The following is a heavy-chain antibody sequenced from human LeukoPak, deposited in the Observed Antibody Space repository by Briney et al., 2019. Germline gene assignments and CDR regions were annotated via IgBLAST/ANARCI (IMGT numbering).Heavy chain of an antibody. CDR3: ARVLGWLQSRGAFDI. D-gene: IGHD5-24*01. Sequence: SETLSLTCAVYGGSFSGYYWSWLRQPPGKGLEWIGEINHSGSTNYNPSLTSRVTISVDTSKNQFSLKLSSVTAADTAVYYCARVLGWLQSRGAFDIWGQGTMVTVSS. J-gene: IGHJ3*02. CDR1: GGSFSGYY. V-gene: IGHV4-34*01. CDR2: INHSGST.